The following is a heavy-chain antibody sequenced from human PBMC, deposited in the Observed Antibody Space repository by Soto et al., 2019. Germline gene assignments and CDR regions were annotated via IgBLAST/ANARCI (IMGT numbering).Heavy chain of an antibody. D-gene: IGHD6-19*01. V-gene: IGHV4-39*01. Sequence: QLQLQESGPGLVKPSETLSLTCTVSGGSISSSSYYWGWIRQPPGKGLEWIGSIYYSGSTYYNPSLNSRVTRSVDTSKSQFSLKLSSVTAADTAVYYCARHLKQWLETDWYFDLWGRGTLVTVSS. CDR2: IYYSGST. CDR1: GGSISSSSYY. J-gene: IGHJ2*01. CDR3: ARHLKQWLETDWYFDL.